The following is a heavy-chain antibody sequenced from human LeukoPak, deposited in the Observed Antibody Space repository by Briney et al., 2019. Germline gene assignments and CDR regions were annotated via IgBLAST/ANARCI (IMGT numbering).Heavy chain of an antibody. Sequence: SETLSLTCTVSGGSISRGGYYWSWIRQHPGKGLEWIGYIYYSGSTYYNPSLKSRVTISVDTSKNQFSLKLSSVTAADTAVYYCARVRTYYDFWSGYHLDYWGQGTLVTVSS. D-gene: IGHD3-3*01. CDR2: IYYSGST. J-gene: IGHJ4*02. V-gene: IGHV4-31*03. CDR3: ARVRTYYDFWSGYHLDY. CDR1: GGSISRGGYY.